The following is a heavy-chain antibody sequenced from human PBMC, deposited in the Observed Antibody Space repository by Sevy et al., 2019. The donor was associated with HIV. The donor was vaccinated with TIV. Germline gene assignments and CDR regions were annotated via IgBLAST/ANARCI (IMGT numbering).Heavy chain of an antibody. V-gene: IGHV4-31*03. CDR1: GGSISSGGYY. D-gene: IGHD2-21*02. J-gene: IGHJ4*02. CDR3: ARPGGLGGNSYFDY. CDR2: IYYSGST. Sequence: SETLSLTCTVSGGSISSGGYYWSWIRQHPGKGLEWIGYIYYSGSTYCNPSLKSRVTISVDTSKNQFSLKLSSVTAADTAVYYCARPGGLGGNSYFDYWGQGTLVTVSS.